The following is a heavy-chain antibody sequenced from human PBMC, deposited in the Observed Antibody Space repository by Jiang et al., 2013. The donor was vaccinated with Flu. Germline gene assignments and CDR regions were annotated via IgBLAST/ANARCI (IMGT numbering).Heavy chain of an antibody. D-gene: IGHD3-10*01. V-gene: IGHV5-10-1*01. CDR2: IDPSDSYT. Sequence: GRIDPSDSYTNYSPSFQGHVTISADKSISTAYLQWSSLKASDTAMYYCARPTKPTYYYGSGSYSDWGQGTLVTVSS. CDR3: ARPTKPTYYYGSGSYSD. J-gene: IGHJ4*02.